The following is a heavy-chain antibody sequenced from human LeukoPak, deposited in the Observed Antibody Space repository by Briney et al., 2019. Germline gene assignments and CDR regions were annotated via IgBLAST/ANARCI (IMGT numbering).Heavy chain of an antibody. CDR3: AREDLLGVSSFDY. V-gene: IGHV3-66*02. J-gene: IGHJ4*02. D-gene: IGHD3-16*01. CDR2: IYSGGST. Sequence: GGSLRLSCAASGFTVSSNYMSWVRQAPGKGLEWVSVIYSGGSTYYADSVKGRFTISRDNSKNTLYLQMNSLRAEDTAVYYCAREDLLGVSSFDYWGQGTLVTVSS. CDR1: GFTVSSNY.